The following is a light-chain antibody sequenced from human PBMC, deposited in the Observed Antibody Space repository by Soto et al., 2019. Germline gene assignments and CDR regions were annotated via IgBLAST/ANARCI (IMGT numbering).Light chain of an antibody. CDR1: QSVSDY. Sequence: EIVLTQSPATLSLSPGERATLSFRASQSVSDYLAWYQQKPGQAPRLLIYGASTRATGIPARFSGSGSGTEFTLTISNLQSEDFAVYYCQQYGSSQTFGQGTKVDIK. J-gene: IGKJ1*01. CDR3: QQYGSSQT. V-gene: IGKV3-15*01. CDR2: GAS.